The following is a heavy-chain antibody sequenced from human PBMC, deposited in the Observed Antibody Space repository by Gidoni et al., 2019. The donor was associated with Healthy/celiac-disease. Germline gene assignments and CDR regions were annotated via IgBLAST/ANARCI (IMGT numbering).Heavy chain of an antibody. CDR3: AKDRDYDFWSGPGY. D-gene: IGHD3-3*01. Sequence: QVQLVESGGGVVQPGRSLRLSCAASGFTFSSYGMHWVRQAPGKGLEWVAVISYDGSNKYYADSVKGRFTISRDNSKNTLYLQMNSLRAEDTAVYYCAKDRDYDFWSGPGYWGQGTLVTVSS. CDR2: ISYDGSNK. J-gene: IGHJ4*02. CDR1: GFTFSSYG. V-gene: IGHV3-30*18.